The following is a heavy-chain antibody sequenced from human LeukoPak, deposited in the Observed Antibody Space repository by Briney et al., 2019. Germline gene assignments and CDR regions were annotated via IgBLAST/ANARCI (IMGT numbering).Heavy chain of an antibody. D-gene: IGHD6-13*01. CDR1: GYTFTSYY. Sequence: GASVKVSCKASGYTFTSYYMRWVRQAPGQGLEWMGIINPSGGSTSYAQKFQGRVTMTRDTSTSTVYMELSSLRSEDTAVYYCARALLPGIAAAATSYWGQGTLVTVSS. V-gene: IGHV1-46*01. CDR2: INPSGGST. J-gene: IGHJ4*02. CDR3: ARALLPGIAAAATSY.